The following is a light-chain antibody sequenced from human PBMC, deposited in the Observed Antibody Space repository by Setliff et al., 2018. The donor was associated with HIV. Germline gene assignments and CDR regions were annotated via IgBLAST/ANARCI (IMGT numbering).Light chain of an antibody. CDR2: DVT. CDR1: SSDVGTYNF. CDR3: CSSAGTYTYV. V-gene: IGLV2-11*01. J-gene: IGLJ1*01. Sequence: QSALTQPRSVSGSPGQSVTISCSGFSSDVGTYNFVSWYQQRPGKAPKLMIYDVTKRPSGVPDRFSGSKSANTASLTISGLQAEDEADYYCCSSAGTYTYVFGTGTKVTV.